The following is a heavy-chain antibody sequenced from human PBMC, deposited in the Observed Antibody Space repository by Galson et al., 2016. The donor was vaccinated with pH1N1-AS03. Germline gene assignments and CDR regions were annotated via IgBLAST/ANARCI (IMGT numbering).Heavy chain of an antibody. Sequence: SETLSLTCPVYGGSVSGYGWSWIRQSPGKGLEWIGEVIHGGSIIYNPSLTSRVTISGDTSRNQFSLQLNSVTAADTAVYYCARGRIVVGVVGPGRVRDYFDPWGQGTLVTVSS. CDR2: VIHGGSI. D-gene: IGHD3-22*01. J-gene: IGHJ5*02. CDR1: GGSVSGYG. CDR3: ARGRIVVGVVGPGRVRDYFDP. V-gene: IGHV4-34*01.